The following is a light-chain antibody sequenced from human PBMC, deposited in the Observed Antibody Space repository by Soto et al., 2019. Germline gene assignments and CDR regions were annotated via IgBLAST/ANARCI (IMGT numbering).Light chain of an antibody. J-gene: IGKJ1*01. V-gene: IGKV3-20*01. CDR3: QQYGSSPMWT. Sequence: ERVVNNSPFTLSLSTKERATLSCRASQSVSSNYLAWYQQKPGQAPRLLIYGASTRATGIPDRFSGSGSGTDFTLTISRLEPEDSAVYYCQQYGSSPMWTFCQVTNVDI. CDR2: GAS. CDR1: QSVSSNY.